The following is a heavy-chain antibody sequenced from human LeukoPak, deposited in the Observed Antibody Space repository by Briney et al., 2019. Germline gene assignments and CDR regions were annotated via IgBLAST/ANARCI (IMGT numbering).Heavy chain of an antibody. D-gene: IGHD3-10*01. CDR1: GYTFTSYG. V-gene: IGHV1-18*01. CDR2: ISGYNANT. CDR3: ARDKGGTYYYGSGSDFDY. J-gene: IGHJ4*02. Sequence: GASVKVSCKASGYTFTSYGISWVRQAPGQGLEWMGWISGYNANTNYAQKLQGRVTMIRDTSASTAYMELSSLRSEDTAVYYCARDKGGTYYYGSGSDFDYWGQGTLVTVSS.